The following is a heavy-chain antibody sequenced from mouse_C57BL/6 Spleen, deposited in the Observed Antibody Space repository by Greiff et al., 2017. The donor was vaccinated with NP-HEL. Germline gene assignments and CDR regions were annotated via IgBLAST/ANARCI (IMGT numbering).Heavy chain of an antibody. CDR3: TREGGSSYYFDY. CDR1: GFTFSSYA. Sequence: DVMLVESGEGLVKPGGSLKLSCAASGFTFSSYAMSWVRQTPEKRLEWVAYISSGGDYIYYADTVKGRFTISRDNARNTLYLQMSSLKSEDTAMYYCTREGGSSYYFDYWGQGTTLTVSS. J-gene: IGHJ2*01. CDR2: ISSGGDYI. V-gene: IGHV5-9-1*02. D-gene: IGHD1-1*01.